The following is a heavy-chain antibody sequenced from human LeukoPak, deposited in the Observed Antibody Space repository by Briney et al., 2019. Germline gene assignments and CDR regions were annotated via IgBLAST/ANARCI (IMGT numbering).Heavy chain of an antibody. CDR3: AKSHNDFWSGYPPFDY. Sequence: GGSLRLSCAASGFAFSSYAMSWVRQAPGKGLEWVSAISGSGGSTYYADSVKGRFTISRDNSKNTLYLQMSSLRAEDTAVYYCAKSHNDFWSGYPPFDYWGQGTLVTVSS. V-gene: IGHV3-23*01. CDR2: ISGSGGST. D-gene: IGHD3-3*01. J-gene: IGHJ4*02. CDR1: GFAFSSYA.